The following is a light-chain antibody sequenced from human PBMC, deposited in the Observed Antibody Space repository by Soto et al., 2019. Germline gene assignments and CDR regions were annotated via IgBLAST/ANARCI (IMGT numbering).Light chain of an antibody. CDR3: QHYNSYSEA. CDR1: QDIRND. Sequence: AFQITQSPPSLSASVVDRVTIVCRASQDIRNDLGWYQQKPGRAPKLLIYGASNLQSGVPSRFSGSGSGTDFTLTISSLQPEDFATYYCQHYNSYSEAFGQGTKVDTK. J-gene: IGKJ1*01. V-gene: IGKV1-6*02. CDR2: GAS.